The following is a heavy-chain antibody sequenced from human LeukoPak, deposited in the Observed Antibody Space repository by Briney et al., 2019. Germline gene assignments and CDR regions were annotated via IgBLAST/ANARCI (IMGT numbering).Heavy chain of an antibody. V-gene: IGHV4-59*01. D-gene: IGHD6-19*01. CDR3: ARTYSSGSEGRPLLEDWFDP. CDR2: IYYSGST. CDR1: GGSISSYY. J-gene: IGHJ5*02. Sequence: SETLSLTCTVSGGSISSYYWSWIRQPPGKGLEWIGYIYYSGSTNYNPSLKSRVTISVDTSKNQFSLKLSSVTAADTAVYYCARTYSSGSEGRPLLEDWFDPWGQGTLVTVSS.